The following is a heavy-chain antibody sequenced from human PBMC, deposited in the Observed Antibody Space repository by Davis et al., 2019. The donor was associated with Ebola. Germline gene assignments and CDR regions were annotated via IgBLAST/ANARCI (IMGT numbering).Heavy chain of an antibody. CDR2: ISGSGGST. D-gene: IGHD3-10*01. Sequence: GGSLRLSCAASGFTFSSYAMSWVRQAPGKGLEWVASISGSGGSTYYGDSVKGRFTFSRDNSKNTLYLQMNSLRAEDTAVYYRAKGFVRGTIDYWGQGTLVTVSS. J-gene: IGHJ4*02. CDR3: AKGFVRGTIDY. V-gene: IGHV3-23*01. CDR1: GFTFSSYA.